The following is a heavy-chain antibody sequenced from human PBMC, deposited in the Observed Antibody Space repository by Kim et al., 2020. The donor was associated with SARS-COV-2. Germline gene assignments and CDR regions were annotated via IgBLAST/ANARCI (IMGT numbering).Heavy chain of an antibody. CDR1: GFTFSDHY. D-gene: IGHD3-3*01. Sequence: GGSLRLSCAASGFTFSDHYMDWVRQAPGKGLEWVGRTRNKANSYTTEYAASVKGRFTISRDDSKNSLYLQMNSLKTEDTAVYYCAREIRTYYYYMDVWGKGTTVTVSS. CDR2: TRNKANSYTT. V-gene: IGHV3-72*01. J-gene: IGHJ6*03. CDR3: AREIRTYYYYMDV.